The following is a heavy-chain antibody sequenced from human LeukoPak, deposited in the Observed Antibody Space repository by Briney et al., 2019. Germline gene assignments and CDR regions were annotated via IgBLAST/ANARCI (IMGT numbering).Heavy chain of an antibody. V-gene: IGHV3-30*02. Sequence: GGSLRLSCAASGFTFSTYGMHWVRQAPGKGLEWVAFIRLDGVTTYHADSVKGRFTISRDKSKNTLYLQMNSLRTEDTAMYYCAKGYDTRHWGQGTLVIVSS. J-gene: IGHJ1*01. D-gene: IGHD3-9*01. CDR3: AKGYDTRH. CDR2: IRLDGVTT. CDR1: GFTFSTYG.